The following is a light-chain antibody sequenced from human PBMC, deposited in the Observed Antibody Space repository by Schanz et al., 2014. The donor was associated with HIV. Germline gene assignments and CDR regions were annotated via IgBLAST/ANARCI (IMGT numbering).Light chain of an antibody. CDR3: CSYAGSRTFVV. CDR2: EVS. CDR1: SSDVGGYNY. V-gene: IGLV2-8*01. Sequence: QSALTQPPSASGSPGQSVTISCTGTSSDVGGYNYVSWYQQHPGKAPKLMIYEVSKRPSGVPDRFSGSKSGNTASLTISGLQAEDEADYHCCSYAGSRTFVVFGGGTKLTVL. J-gene: IGLJ2*01.